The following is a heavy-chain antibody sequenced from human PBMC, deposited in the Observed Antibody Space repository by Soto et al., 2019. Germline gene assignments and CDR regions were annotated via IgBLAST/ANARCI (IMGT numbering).Heavy chain of an antibody. Sequence: QVQLVESGGGVVQPGRSLRLSCAASGFTFSAYGMHWGRQAPGKGLEWVALITFNGGEKYYADSFKGRFTISRDNSNDPLYLHMDSLRAEDTAMYYCARDTDDSSAYKPDYWGQGTLVTVSS. CDR3: ARDTDDSSAYKPDY. J-gene: IGHJ4*02. V-gene: IGHV3-30*19. CDR2: ITFNGGEK. D-gene: IGHD3-22*01. CDR1: GFTFSAYG.